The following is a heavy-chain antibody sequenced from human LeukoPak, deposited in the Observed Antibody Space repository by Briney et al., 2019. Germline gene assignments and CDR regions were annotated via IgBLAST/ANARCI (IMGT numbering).Heavy chain of an antibody. CDR2: IYYSGST. J-gene: IGHJ4*02. D-gene: IGHD3-22*01. V-gene: IGHV4-31*03. CDR3: ARDRSYYDSSGYFDY. CDR1: GGSISSGGYY. Sequence: SETLSLTCTVSGGSISSGGYYWSWIRQHPGKGLEWIGYIYYSGSTYYNPSLKSRVTISVDTSRNQFSLKLSSVTAADTAVYYCARDRSYYDSSGYFDYWGQGTLVTVSS.